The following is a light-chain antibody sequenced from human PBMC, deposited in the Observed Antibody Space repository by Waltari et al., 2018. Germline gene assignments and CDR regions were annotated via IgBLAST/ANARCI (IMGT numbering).Light chain of an antibody. CDR1: QSVSRP. Sequence: EIVLPQPPGTLPLSLGEKATASCRASQSVSRPLAWYQQKPGQAPRLLIYGASTRATGIPDRFSGSGSGTDFSLTISRLEPDDFAVYYCQHYLKLPVTFGQGTTVEI. CDR2: GAS. V-gene: IGKV3-20*01. J-gene: IGKJ1*01. CDR3: QHYLKLPVT.